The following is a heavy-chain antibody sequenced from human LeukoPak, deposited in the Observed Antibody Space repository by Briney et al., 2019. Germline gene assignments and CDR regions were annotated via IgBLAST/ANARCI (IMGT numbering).Heavy chain of an antibody. CDR3: AKDTTVTTSDWFDP. CDR2: ISGSGGST. V-gene: IGHV3-23*01. CDR1: GFTFSSYA. D-gene: IGHD4-17*01. J-gene: IGHJ5*02. Sequence: GGSLRLSCAASGFTFSSYAMSWVRRAPGKGLEWVSAISGSGGSTYYADSVKGRFTTSRDNSKNTLYLQMNSLRAEDTAVYYCAKDTTVTTSDWFDPWGQGTLVTVSS.